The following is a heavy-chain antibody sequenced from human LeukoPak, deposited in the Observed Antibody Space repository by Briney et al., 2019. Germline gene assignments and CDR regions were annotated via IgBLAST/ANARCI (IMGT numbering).Heavy chain of an antibody. CDR2: ISSSGSTI. Sequence: GGSLRLSCAASGFTFSSYEMNWVRQAPGKGLEWVSYISSSGSTIYYADSVKGRFTISRDNAKNSLSLQMNSLRAEDTAVYYCARDSGRMVYWGQGTLVTVSS. CDR1: GFTFSSYE. D-gene: IGHD3-10*01. CDR3: ARDSGRMVY. J-gene: IGHJ4*02. V-gene: IGHV3-48*03.